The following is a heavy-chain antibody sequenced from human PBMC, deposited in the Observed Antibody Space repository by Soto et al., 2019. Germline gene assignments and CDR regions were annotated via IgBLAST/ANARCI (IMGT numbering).Heavy chain of an antibody. V-gene: IGHV1-69*01. CDR2: IIPIFGTA. D-gene: IGHD6-13*01. Sequence: QVQLVQSGAEVKKPGSSVKVSCKASGGTFSSYAISWVRQAPGQGLEWIGGIIPIFGTANYAQKFQGRVKITADEHTSRAYMELRSVRSEDRAVYYCGGIAAAGAVWGQGTLVTVSS. J-gene: IGHJ4*02. CDR1: GGTFSSYA. CDR3: GGIAAAGAV.